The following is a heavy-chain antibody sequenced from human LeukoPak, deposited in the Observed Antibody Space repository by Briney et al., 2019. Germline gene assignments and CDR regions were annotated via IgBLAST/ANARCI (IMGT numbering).Heavy chain of an antibody. CDR2: IRYDGNAQ. V-gene: IGHV3-30*02. D-gene: IGHD3-22*01. CDR3: AKGHNYELDY. Sequence: GGSLRLSCAASGFTFSSYAMHWVRQAPGKGLEWVAFIRYDGNAQFYADSVRGRFTFSRDNSKNTLYLQMNSLRPEDTAVYFCAKGHNYELDYWGQGTQVTVSS. J-gene: IGHJ4*02. CDR1: GFTFSSYA.